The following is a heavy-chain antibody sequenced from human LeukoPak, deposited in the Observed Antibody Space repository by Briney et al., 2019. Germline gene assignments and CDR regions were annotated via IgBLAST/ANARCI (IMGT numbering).Heavy chain of an antibody. D-gene: IGHD1-1*01. V-gene: IGHV6-1*01. J-gene: IGHJ4*02. CDR2: AFYRSKWHN. CDR3: GRWDHDRAHLDY. CDR1: GHSVSSNSVA. Sequence: SQTLSLTCVISGHSVSSNSVAWTWIRQSPSRGLEWLGWAFYRSKWHNDYAVSVRSRITIKPDTSKNQFSLELNSVATEHPAVCYCGRWDHDRAHLDYWGQGILVTVSS.